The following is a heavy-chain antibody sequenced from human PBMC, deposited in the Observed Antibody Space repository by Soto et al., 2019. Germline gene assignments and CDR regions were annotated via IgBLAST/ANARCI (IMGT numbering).Heavy chain of an antibody. CDR1: GYTFTNYG. CDR3: ARDLGGDGFDP. Sequence: QVQLLQSGAEVKKPGPSVRVSCKASGYTFTNYGISWVRQAPGQGLEWMGWISSYYGSTDYAQIFEGRVTMTTDTSTSTAYLELRSLRSDDTAIYYCARDLGGDGFDPWGQGTLVTVSS. J-gene: IGHJ5*02. CDR2: ISSYYGST. D-gene: IGHD1-26*01. V-gene: IGHV1-18*04.